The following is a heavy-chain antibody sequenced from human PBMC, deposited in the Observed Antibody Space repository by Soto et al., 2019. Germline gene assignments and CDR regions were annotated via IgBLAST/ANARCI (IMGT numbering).Heavy chain of an antibody. D-gene: IGHD1-26*01. CDR2: IDPSDSYT. Sequence: EVQLVQSGAEVKKPGESLRISCKGSGYSFTSYWISWVRQMPGKGLEWMGRIDPSDSYTDYSPSFQGHVTISADKSISTAYLQWSSLKASDTAMYYCARRAGATRYPDYWGQGTLVTVSS. CDR3: ARRAGATRYPDY. J-gene: IGHJ4*01. CDR1: GYSFTSYW. V-gene: IGHV5-10-1*03.